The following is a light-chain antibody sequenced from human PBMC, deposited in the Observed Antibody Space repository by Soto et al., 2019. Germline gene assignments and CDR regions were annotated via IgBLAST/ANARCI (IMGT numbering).Light chain of an antibody. V-gene: IGKV3-15*01. J-gene: IGKJ5*01. CDR1: QSVSIN. Sequence: EIVLTQSPATLSLSPGERVTLSCRASQSVSINLAWYQQRPGQAPRLLIYHASTRATGIPARFSGSGSGTEFTLTISSLQSEDFAVYYCQQYNNWPITFGQGTRLEIK. CDR2: HAS. CDR3: QQYNNWPIT.